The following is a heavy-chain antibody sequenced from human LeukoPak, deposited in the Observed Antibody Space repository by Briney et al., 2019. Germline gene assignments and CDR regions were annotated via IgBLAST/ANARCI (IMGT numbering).Heavy chain of an antibody. D-gene: IGHD3-9*01. CDR1: GFTFSSYA. CDR2: ISGSGGST. CDR3: AKVHDILTGYYSSFDY. J-gene: IGHJ4*02. V-gene: IGHV3-23*01. Sequence: GGSLRLSCAASGFTFSSYAMSWVRQAPGKGLEWVSAISGSGGSTYYADSVKGRFTISRDNSKNTLYLQMNSLRAEDTAVYYCAKVHDILTGYYSSFDYWGQGTLVTVSS.